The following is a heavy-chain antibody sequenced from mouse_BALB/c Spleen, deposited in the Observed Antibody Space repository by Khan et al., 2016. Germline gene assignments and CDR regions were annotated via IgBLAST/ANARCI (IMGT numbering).Heavy chain of an antibody. CDR2: ISSGGST. V-gene: IGHV5-6-5*01. J-gene: IGHJ4*01. CDR1: GFTFSSYA. CDR3: AREENAIDY. Sequence: EVELVESGGGLVKPGGSLKLSCAASGFTFSSYAMSWVRQTPEKRLHWVASISSGGSTYYPDSVKGRFTISRDNARNILYLQMSSLRSEDTAMYYCAREENAIDYWGQGTSVTVSS.